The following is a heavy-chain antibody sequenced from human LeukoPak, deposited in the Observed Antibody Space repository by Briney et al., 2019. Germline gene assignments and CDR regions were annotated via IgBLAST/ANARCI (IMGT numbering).Heavy chain of an antibody. Sequence: GGSLRLSCAASGFTFSNYGIHWVRQAPGKGLEWVAVIWSDGSNKYYADSVKGRFTISRDNSKNTLYLQMSSLRAEDTAVYYCARASAFRGLLTDPFDYWGQGTLVTVSS. CDR3: ARASAFRGLLTDPFDY. CDR1: GFTFSNYG. D-gene: IGHD2-21*02. CDR2: IWSDGSNK. V-gene: IGHV3-33*01. J-gene: IGHJ4*02.